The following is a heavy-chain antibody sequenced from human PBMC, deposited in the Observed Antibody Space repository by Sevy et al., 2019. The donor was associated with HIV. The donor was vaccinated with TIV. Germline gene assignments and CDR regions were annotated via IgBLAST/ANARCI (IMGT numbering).Heavy chain of an antibody. V-gene: IGHV1-18*01. D-gene: IGHD2-15*01. CDR3: ARAYCSGGRCYSLAS. J-gene: IGHJ5*02. CDR1: GYTFNTYR. Sequence: ASVKVSCKVSGYTFNTYRIHWERQAPGRGLEWMGWISPHNGDTNYAQRLQGRVTMLTDTSSSTAYMELKSLRSDDTAVYYCARAYCSGGRCYSLASWGQGTLVTVSS. CDR2: ISPHNGDT.